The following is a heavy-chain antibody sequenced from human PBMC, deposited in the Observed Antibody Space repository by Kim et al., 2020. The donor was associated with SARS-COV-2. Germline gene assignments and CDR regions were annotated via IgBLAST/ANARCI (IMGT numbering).Heavy chain of an antibody. CDR3: ARGYSSSWYGYGMDV. D-gene: IGHD6-13*01. J-gene: IGHJ6*02. V-gene: IGHV1-18*01. Sequence: ASVKVSCKASGYTFTSYGISWVRQAPGQGLEWMGWISAYNGNTYYAQKLQGRVTMTTDTSTSTAYMELRSLRSDDTAVYYCARGYSSSWYGYGMDVWGQGTTVTVSS. CDR2: ISAYNGNT. CDR1: GYTFTSYG.